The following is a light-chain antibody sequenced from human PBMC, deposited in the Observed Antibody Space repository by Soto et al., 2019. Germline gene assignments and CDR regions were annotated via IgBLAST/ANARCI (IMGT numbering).Light chain of an antibody. CDR2: DVS. Sequence: QSARNQPASVSGSPGQSITISCTGTSSDVGGYNYVSWYQQHPGKAPKLMIYDVSNRPSGVSNRFSGSKSGNTASLTISGLQAEDEADYYCSSYTSSSTNVFGTGTKVTVL. CDR3: SSYTSSSTNV. V-gene: IGLV2-14*01. J-gene: IGLJ1*01. CDR1: SSDVGGYNY.